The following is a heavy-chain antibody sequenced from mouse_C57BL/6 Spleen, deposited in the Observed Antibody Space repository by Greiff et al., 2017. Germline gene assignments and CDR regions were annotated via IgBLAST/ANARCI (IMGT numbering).Heavy chain of an antibody. CDR2: INPSTGGT. J-gene: IGHJ4*01. V-gene: IGHV1-42*01. Sequence: EVKLMESGPELVKPGASVKISCKASGYSFTGYYMNWVKQSPEKSLEWIGEINPSTGGTTYNQKFKAKATLTVDKSSSTDYMKLKSLTSEDSAVYYCERKEGGSRNLYDMDYWGKGTSVTVSS. D-gene: IGHD1-1*01. CDR1: GYSFTGYY. CDR3: ERKEGGSRNLYDMDY.